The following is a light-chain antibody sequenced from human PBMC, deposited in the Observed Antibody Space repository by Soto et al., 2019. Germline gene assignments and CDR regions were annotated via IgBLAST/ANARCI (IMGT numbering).Light chain of an antibody. CDR1: QSITGST. CDR3: QQHSSWPLS. CDR2: SVS. J-gene: IGKJ2*03. V-gene: IGKV3-15*01. Sequence: IVMTQSPATLPVSPGERATLSCRASQSITGSTLAWYQQKPGQPPRLLIHSVSTRAAGIPARFSGSGSATEFTLTISSLQSEDFAVYYCQQHSSWPLSFGQGTKLEI.